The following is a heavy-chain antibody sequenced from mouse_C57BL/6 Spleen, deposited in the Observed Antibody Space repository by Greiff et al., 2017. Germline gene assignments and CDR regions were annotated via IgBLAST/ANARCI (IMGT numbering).Heavy chain of an antibody. V-gene: IGHV5-4*01. CDR2: ISDGGSYT. CDR3: ARGGIYYGNYVVWFDY. D-gene: IGHD2-1*01. Sequence: EVQLVESGGGLVKPGGSLKLSCAASGFTFSSYAMSWVRQTPEKRLEWVATISDGGSYTYYPDNVKGRFTISRDNAKNNLYLQMSHLKSEDTAVYYGARGGIYYGNYVVWFDYWGQGTTLTVSS. CDR1: GFTFSSYA. J-gene: IGHJ2*01.